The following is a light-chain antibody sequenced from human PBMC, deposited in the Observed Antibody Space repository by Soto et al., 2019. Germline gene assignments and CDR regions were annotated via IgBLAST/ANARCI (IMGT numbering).Light chain of an antibody. J-gene: IGLJ1*01. CDR2: DTS. CDR3: LLYYGGAQWGYV. V-gene: IGLV7-43*01. Sequence: QAVVTQEPSLTVSPGGTVTLTCASSTGAVTSGYYPNWFQQKPGRTPRALIYDTSNKHSWTPARFSGSLLGGKAALTLSGVQPEDEAEYYCLLYYGGAQWGYVFGTGTKVTVL. CDR1: TGAVTSGYY.